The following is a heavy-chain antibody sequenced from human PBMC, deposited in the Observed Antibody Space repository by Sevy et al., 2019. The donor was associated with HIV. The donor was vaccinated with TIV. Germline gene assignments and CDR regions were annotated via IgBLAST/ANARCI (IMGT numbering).Heavy chain of an antibody. CDR3: AREGCTKPHDY. Sequence: GGSLRLSCAASGFDFSIYSMSWVRQAPGKGLEWVSTLSFGCGKINYADSVKGRFTISRDNSKGSVYLQMNNMRVEETAVYYCAREGCTKPHDYWGQGTLVTVSS. V-gene: IGHV3-23*01. D-gene: IGHD2-8*01. J-gene: IGHJ4*02. CDR2: LSFGCGKI. CDR1: GFDFSIYS.